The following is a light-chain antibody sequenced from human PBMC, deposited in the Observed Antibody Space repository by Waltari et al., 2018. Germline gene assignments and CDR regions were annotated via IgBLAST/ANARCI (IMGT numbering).Light chain of an antibody. CDR3: QQYHSLPT. J-gene: IGKJ5*01. CDR2: EAY. Sequence: DIQMTQSPSSLSASVGDRVTITCQASQDITNSLVWYQQKPGKAPKLLIFEAYSLETGVPSRFRGSGSGTDFTFTISRLQPEDVATYYCQQYHSLPTFGQGTRLEIK. V-gene: IGKV1-33*01. CDR1: QDITNS.